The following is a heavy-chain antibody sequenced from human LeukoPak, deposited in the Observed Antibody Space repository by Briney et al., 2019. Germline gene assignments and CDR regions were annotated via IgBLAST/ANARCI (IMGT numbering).Heavy chain of an antibody. CDR1: GFSFGDYG. Sequence: PGGSLRLSCAASGFSFGDYGMSWVRQAPGKGLEWVSGINWNGGSTGYADSVKGRFTISRDNAKNSLYLQMNSLRAEDTALYYCARDKSATEQLVSFFDYWGQGTLVTVSS. CDR3: ARDKSATEQLVSFFDY. V-gene: IGHV3-20*04. J-gene: IGHJ4*02. D-gene: IGHD6-6*01. CDR2: INWNGGST.